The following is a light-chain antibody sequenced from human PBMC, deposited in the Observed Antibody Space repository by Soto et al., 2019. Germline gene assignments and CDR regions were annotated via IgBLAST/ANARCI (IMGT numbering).Light chain of an antibody. CDR2: YDN. J-gene: IGLJ2*01. CDR1: NIGSKS. V-gene: IGLV3-21*01. Sequence: SYELTQPPSMSVAPGKTATITCGGNNIGSKSVHWYQQKPGQAPVLVIYYDNNRPSGIPERFSGSSSGNTATLTISRVEAGDEAGYCCQVWDSSSDHVVFGGGTTLTVL. CDR3: QVWDSSSDHVV.